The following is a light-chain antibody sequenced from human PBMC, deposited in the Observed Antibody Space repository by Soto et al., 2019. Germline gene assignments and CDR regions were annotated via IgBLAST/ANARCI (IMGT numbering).Light chain of an antibody. Sequence: QSVLTQPASVSGSPGQSITISCTGTSSDVGGYNHVSWYQHSPGKAPKLILFAVSDRPSGVSHRFSGSKSGNTASLTISGLRAEDEADYYCCSYTSLSTVVFGGGTKLTVL. V-gene: IGLV2-14*01. CDR1: SSDVGGYNH. CDR3: CSYTSLSTVV. J-gene: IGLJ2*01. CDR2: AVS.